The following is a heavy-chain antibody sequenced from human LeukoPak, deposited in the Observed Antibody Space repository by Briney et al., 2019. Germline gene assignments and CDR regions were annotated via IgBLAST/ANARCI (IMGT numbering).Heavy chain of an antibody. V-gene: IGHV3-11*01. J-gene: IGHJ4*02. CDR2: ICDSGRTI. CDR3: ARDRLGDYDHSGYYDK. D-gene: IGHD3-22*01. CDR1: GFTFSDYY. Sequence: PGGSLRLSCAASGFTFSDYYMSWIRQAPGKGLESVSYICDSGRTIYYADSVKGRFTISRDNAKNSVYLQMNNLRAEDTAVYYCARDRLGDYDHSGYYDKWGQGTLVTVSS.